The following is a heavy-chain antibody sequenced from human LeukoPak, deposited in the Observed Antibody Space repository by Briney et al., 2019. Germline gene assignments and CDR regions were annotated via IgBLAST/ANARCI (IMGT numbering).Heavy chain of an antibody. J-gene: IGHJ5*02. CDR2: INTNNGVK. D-gene: IGHD5-12*01. CDR1: GLTFTDVNY. CDR3: TRDRLSKWFDP. V-gene: IGHV1-2*02. Sequence: GSSVTVSFVGSGLTFTDVNYIHWVRQAPGQGPEWMVWINTNNGVKDYARKFQGRVTMTRDTSISTAYMELYRLTSDDMAMYYCTRDRLSKWFDPWGQGSLVTVSS.